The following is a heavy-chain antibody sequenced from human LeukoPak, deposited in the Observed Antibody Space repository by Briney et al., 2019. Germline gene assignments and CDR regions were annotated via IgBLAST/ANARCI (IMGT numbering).Heavy chain of an antibody. CDR3: ARNLWVTAIPLDGY. D-gene: IGHD2-21*02. CDR2: INPNSGGT. CDR1: GYTFTGHY. Sequence: ASVKVSCKASGYTFTGHYMHWMRQAPGQGLEWMGWINPNSGGTNYAQKFQGRVTMTRDTSISTAYMELSRLRSDDTAVYYCARNLWVTAIPLDGYWGQGTLVTVSS. J-gene: IGHJ4*02. V-gene: IGHV1-2*02.